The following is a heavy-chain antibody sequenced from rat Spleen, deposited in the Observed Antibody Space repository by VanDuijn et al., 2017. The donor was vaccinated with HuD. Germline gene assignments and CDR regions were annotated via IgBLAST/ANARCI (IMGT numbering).Heavy chain of an antibody. Sequence: EVQLVESGGGLVQPGRSLKLSCAASGFTFSNYDMAWVRQAPTKGLEWIASLSTGGGKTYYRDSVKGRFTISRDNATSTLYLQMNSLRSEDTATYYCIRDGGTIAAICSYWGQGVMVTVSS. CDR2: LSTGGGKT. D-gene: IGHD1-2*01. CDR3: IRDGGTIAAICSY. J-gene: IGHJ2*01. CDR1: GFTFSNYD. V-gene: IGHV5-25*01.